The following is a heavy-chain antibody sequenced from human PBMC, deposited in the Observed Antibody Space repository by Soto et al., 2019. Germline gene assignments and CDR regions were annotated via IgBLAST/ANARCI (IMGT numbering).Heavy chain of an antibody. D-gene: IGHD2-8*01. CDR1: GGTFSSYA. CDR3: ARDRPMVEGYYYYYGMDV. V-gene: IGHV1-69*12. J-gene: IGHJ6*02. CDR2: IIPIFGTA. Sequence: QVQLVQSGAEVKKPGSSVKVSCKASGGTFSSYAISWVRQAPGQGLEWMGGIIPIFGTANYAQKFQGRVTITADESTSTAYMELSSLRSEDTAVYYCARDRPMVEGYYYYYGMDVWGQGTTVTVSS.